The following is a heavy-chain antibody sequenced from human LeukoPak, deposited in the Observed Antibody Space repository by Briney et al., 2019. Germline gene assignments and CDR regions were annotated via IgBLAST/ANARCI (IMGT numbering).Heavy chain of an antibody. CDR3: ARAGGSTVSHSDY. V-gene: IGHV3-21*01. J-gene: IGHJ4*02. D-gene: IGHD4-17*01. CDR1: GFTFSSDS. CDR2: ISSSTSYI. Sequence: GGSVRLSCAASGFTFSSDSMNWIRQAPGKGLEWVSAISSSTSYIYYADSVKGRFTISKDNAKNSLYLQMNSLRAEDTAVYYCARAGGSTVSHSDYWGQGTLVTVSS.